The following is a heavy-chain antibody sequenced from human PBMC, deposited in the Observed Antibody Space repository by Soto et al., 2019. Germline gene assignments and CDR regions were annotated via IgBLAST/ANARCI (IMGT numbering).Heavy chain of an antibody. CDR2: INPNSGGT. D-gene: IGHD5-12*01. CDR1: GYTFTAYY. V-gene: IGHV1-2*02. J-gene: IGHJ5*02. CDR3: ARGGGRGYNELDP. Sequence: QVQLVQSGAEVKKPGASVKVSCKASGYTFTAYYKHWVRQAPGQGLEWMGWINPNSGGTYHAQNFQGRVTMTRDTSTTTAYMELASLRSDDTAVYYCARGGGRGYNELDPWGHGTLVIVSS.